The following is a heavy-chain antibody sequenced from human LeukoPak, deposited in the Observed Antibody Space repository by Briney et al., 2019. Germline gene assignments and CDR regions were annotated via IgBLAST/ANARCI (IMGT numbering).Heavy chain of an antibody. Sequence: SETLSLTCAVYGGSFSGYYWSWIRQPPGKGLEWIGEINHSGSTNYNPSLKSRVTISVDTSKNQFSLKLSSVTAADTAVYYCARAAVFRWLARGVFDYWGQGTLVTVSS. D-gene: IGHD2-15*01. V-gene: IGHV4-34*01. CDR3: ARAAVFRWLARGVFDY. J-gene: IGHJ4*02. CDR2: INHSGST. CDR1: GGSFSGYY.